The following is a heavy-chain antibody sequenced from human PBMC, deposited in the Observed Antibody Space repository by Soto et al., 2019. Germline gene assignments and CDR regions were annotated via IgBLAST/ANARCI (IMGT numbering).Heavy chain of an antibody. V-gene: IGHV5-51*01. D-gene: IGHD2-2*01. CDR3: ARRPTSSWAAFDI. J-gene: IGHJ3*02. Sequence: GESLKISCKGSGYSFTSYWIGWVRQMPGKGLEWMGIIYPGDSDTRYSPSFQGQVTISADKSISTAYLQWSSLKASDTAMYYCARRPTSSWAAFDIWAKGQWSPTPQ. CDR1: GYSFTSYW. CDR2: IYPGDSDT.